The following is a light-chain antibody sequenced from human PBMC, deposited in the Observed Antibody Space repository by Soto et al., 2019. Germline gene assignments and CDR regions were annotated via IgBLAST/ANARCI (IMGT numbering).Light chain of an antibody. V-gene: IGKV3-11*01. CDR2: SAS. CDR3: QQYGTSPST. J-gene: IGKJ5*01. CDR1: PNISVY. Sequence: VLTQSPSTLSLSPGERATLCCMASPNISVYLAWYRQKPGQAPRLLISSASDRATGIPARFSGSGSGTDFTLTISSLEPEDVAGYFCQQYGTSPSTFGQGTRLEIK.